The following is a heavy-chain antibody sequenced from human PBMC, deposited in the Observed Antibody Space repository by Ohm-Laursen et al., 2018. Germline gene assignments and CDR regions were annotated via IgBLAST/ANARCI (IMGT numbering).Heavy chain of an antibody. CDR2: TTGGGDST. V-gene: IGHV3-23*01. CDR1: GFTFSHYW. D-gene: IGHD3-9*01. Sequence: SLRFSCTASGFTFSHYWMHWVRQAPGKGLEWVSGTTGGGDSTFYADSVKGRFTISRDNSKNTLYLQMNSLRAEDTAVYYCAKGGLNYDILTAYPHFDYWGQGTLVTVSS. J-gene: IGHJ4*02. CDR3: AKGGLNYDILTAYPHFDY.